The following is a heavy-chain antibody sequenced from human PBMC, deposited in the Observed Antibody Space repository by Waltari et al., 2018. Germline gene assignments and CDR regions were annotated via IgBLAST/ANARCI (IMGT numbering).Heavy chain of an antibody. J-gene: IGHJ4*02. V-gene: IGHV1-46*01. CDR3: ARDGYSRHYFDY. CDR2: INPSGGST. CDR1: GYTFTSYY. D-gene: IGHD2-15*01. Sequence: QVQLVQSGAEVKKPGASVKVSCKASGYTFTSYYMHWVRQAPGQGLEWMGIINPSGGSTSYAQKFQGRFTMPRDTSTSTVYMELSSLRSEDTAVYYCARDGYSRHYFDYWGQGTLVTVSS.